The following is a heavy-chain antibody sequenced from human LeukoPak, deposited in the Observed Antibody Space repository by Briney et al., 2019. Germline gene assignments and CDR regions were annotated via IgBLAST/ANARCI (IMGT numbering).Heavy chain of an antibody. CDR1: GFTFSSYA. D-gene: IGHD5-18*01. V-gene: IGHV3-23*01. CDR3: ARSGYSYGYDSYYYYYTDV. Sequence: GGSLRLSCAASGFTFSSYAMSWVRQAPGKGLEWVSAISGSGGSTYYADSVKGRFTISRDNSKNTLYLQMNSLRAEDTAVYYCARSGYSYGYDSYYYYYTDVWGKGTTVTVSS. CDR2: ISGSGGST. J-gene: IGHJ6*03.